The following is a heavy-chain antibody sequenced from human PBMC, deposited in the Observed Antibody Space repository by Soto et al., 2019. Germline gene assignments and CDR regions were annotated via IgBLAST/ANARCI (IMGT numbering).Heavy chain of an antibody. CDR2: IIPLFGTA. V-gene: IGHV1-69*01. Sequence: QGQLVQAGGDVKKPGSSVKVSCKASGGTFGSYPISWVRQAPGQGLGWMGGIIPLFGTADYAQKFQGRVTFTADESTSTAYMELSSLRSEDTAVYYCARGGNSDYYYGMNVWGQGTTVTVSS. CDR1: GGTFGSYP. D-gene: IGHD2-21*02. J-gene: IGHJ6*02. CDR3: ARGGNSDYYYGMNV.